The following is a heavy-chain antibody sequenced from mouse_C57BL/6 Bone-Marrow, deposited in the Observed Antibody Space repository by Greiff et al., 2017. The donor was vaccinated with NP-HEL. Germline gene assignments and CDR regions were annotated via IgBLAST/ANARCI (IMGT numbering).Heavy chain of an antibody. CDR3: ALMGLRSWFAY. CDR1: GYTFTSYW. CDR2: IHPNSGST. D-gene: IGHD2-4*01. Sequence: QVHVKQSGAELVKPGASVKLSCKASGYTFTSYWMHWVKQRPGQGLEWIGMIHPNSGSTNYNEKFKSKATLTVDKSSSTAYMQLSSLTSEDSAVYYCALMGLRSWFAYWGQGTLVTVSA. J-gene: IGHJ3*01. V-gene: IGHV1-64*01.